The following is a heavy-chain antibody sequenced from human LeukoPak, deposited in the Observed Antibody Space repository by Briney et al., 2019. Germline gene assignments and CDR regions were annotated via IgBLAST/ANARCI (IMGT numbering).Heavy chain of an antibody. V-gene: IGHV1-8*03. CDR2: MNPNSGNT. J-gene: IGHJ5*02. Sequence: GASVKVSCKASGYTFTSYDINWVRQATGQGLEWMGWMNPNSGNTGYAQKFQGRVTITRNTSISTAYMELSSLRSEDTAVYYCARVDTAMDPWWLDPWGQGTLVTVSS. CDR3: ARVDTAMDPWWLDP. CDR1: GYTFTSYD. D-gene: IGHD5-18*01.